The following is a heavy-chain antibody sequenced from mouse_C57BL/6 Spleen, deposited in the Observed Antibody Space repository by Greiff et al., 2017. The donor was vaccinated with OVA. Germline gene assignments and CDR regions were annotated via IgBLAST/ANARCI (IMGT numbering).Heavy chain of an antibody. Sequence: EVKLVESGGGLVKPGGSLKLSCAASGFTFSSYAMSWVRQTPEQRLEWVATISDGGSYTYYPDNVKGRFTISRDNAKNNLYLQMSHLKDEDTAMYYCAREGYYGSSYRNYFDYWGQGTTLTVSS. CDR1: GFTFSSYA. J-gene: IGHJ2*01. V-gene: IGHV5-4*01. D-gene: IGHD1-1*01. CDR2: ISDGGSYT. CDR3: AREGYYGSSYRNYFDY.